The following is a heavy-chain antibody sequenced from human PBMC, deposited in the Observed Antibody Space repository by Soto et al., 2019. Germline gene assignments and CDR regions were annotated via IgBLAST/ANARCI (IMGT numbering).Heavy chain of an antibody. D-gene: IGHD2-15*01. CDR3: ARHTPAISISDH. CDR2: IYYSGST. CDR1: GGSISSSSYY. V-gene: IGHV4-39*01. Sequence: QLQLQESGPGLVKPSETLSLTCTVSGGSISSSSYYWGWIRQPPGKGLEWIGSIYYSGSTYYNPSLKSRVTISADTPKNQFSLKLSSLTAADTAVYYCARHTPAISISDHWGQGTLVTVSS. J-gene: IGHJ4*02.